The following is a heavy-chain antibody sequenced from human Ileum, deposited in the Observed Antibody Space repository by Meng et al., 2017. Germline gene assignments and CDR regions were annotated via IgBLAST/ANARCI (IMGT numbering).Heavy chain of an antibody. J-gene: IGHJ4*02. Sequence: GESLKISCVVSGFTVSSTFMSWVRQAPGKGLECVSVVYGDGSTYYADSVKGRFTISSDNSKNTVYLQMNSLRAEDTAVYYCARRHYNYREDCWGQGTQVTVSS. V-gene: IGHV3-53*01. CDR3: ARRHYNYREDC. D-gene: IGHD5-24*01. CDR1: GFTVSSTF. CDR2: VYGDGST.